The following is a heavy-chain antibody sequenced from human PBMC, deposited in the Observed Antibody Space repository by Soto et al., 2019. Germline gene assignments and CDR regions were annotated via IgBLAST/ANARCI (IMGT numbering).Heavy chain of an antibody. D-gene: IGHD3-10*01. CDR1: GLIFNNYA. CDR3: ASRNYYASGSYYWSYFDY. Sequence: PGESLKISCAASGLIFNNYAMSWVRQAPGRGLQWVSGISGSGDSTYYADSVKGRFTISRDNSKNTLYLQMNSLRAEDTALYYCASRNYYASGSYYWSYFDYWSQGTLVTVSS. CDR2: ISGSGDST. V-gene: IGHV3-23*01. J-gene: IGHJ4*02.